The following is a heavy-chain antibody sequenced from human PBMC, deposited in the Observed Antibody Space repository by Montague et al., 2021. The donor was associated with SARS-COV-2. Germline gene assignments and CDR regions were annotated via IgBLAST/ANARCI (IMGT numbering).Heavy chain of an antibody. CDR2: FDHSGDT. Sequence: SETLSLTCTVSGGSISSNSYYWAWIRQPPGKGLGWIGNFDHSGDTKYNPSLKSRATISVDTSKNQFALRLHSVTAADTAVYYCAREFRIELWQTNWYFGLWGRGTLVTVSS. J-gene: IGHJ2*01. CDR3: AREFRIELWQTNWYFGL. CDR1: GGSISSNSYY. V-gene: IGHV4-61*01. D-gene: IGHD3-16*01.